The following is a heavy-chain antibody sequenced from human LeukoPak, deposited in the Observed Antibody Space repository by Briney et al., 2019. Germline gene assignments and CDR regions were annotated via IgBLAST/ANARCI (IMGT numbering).Heavy chain of an antibody. J-gene: IGHJ4*02. CDR2: IHHSGST. CDR1: GGSFSGYY. CDR3: ARRITMVRGVRQVDY. D-gene: IGHD3-10*01. V-gene: IGHV4-34*01. Sequence: SETMSLTCAVYGGSFSGYYSSWIRQPPGKGREWIGEIHHSGSTNYNPSLKSRVTISVDTSKNQFSLTLSSVTAADTAVYYCARRITMVRGVRQVDYWGQGTLVTVSS.